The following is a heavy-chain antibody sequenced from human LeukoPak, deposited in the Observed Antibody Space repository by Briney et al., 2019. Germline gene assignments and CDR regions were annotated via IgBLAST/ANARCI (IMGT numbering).Heavy chain of an antibody. CDR1: GFTFSSYA. Sequence: GGSLRLSCAASGFTFSSYAMSWVRQAPGKGLEWVSGISGSGGSTYYTDSVKSRFTISRGNSKNMLYLQMDSLRAEDTALYYCAKNLPGDYWGQGTLVTVSS. CDR3: AKNLPGDY. CDR2: ISGSGGST. D-gene: IGHD1-14*01. V-gene: IGHV3-23*01. J-gene: IGHJ4*02.